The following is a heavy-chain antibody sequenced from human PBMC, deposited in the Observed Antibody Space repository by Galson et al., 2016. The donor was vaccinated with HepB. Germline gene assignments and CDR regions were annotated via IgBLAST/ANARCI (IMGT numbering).Heavy chain of an antibody. CDR1: GFTFSSYA. Sequence: SLRLSCAASGFTFSSYAMDWVRQAPGKGLDWVAVTSYAASNKYYADSVKGRFTISRDNSKNTLYLQMNSLRAEDTAVYYCARGRVFGFWSGYLYWGQGTPVTVSS. D-gene: IGHD3-3*01. CDR2: TSYAASNK. CDR3: ARGRVFGFWSGYLY. J-gene: IGHJ4*02. V-gene: IGHV3-30*04.